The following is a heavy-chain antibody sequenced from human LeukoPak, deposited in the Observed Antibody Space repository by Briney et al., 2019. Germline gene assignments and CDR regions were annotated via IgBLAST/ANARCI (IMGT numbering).Heavy chain of an antibody. V-gene: IGHV1-69*04. Sequence: SVKVSCKASGGTFSSYTISWVRQAPGQGLEWMGRIIPILGIANYAQKFQGRVTITADKSTSTAYMELSSLRSEDTAVYYCARDLDCSSTSCTRMPSWGQGTLVTVSS. CDR3: ARDLDCSSTSCTRMPS. CDR2: IIPILGIA. D-gene: IGHD2-2*01. CDR1: GGTFSSYT. J-gene: IGHJ5*02.